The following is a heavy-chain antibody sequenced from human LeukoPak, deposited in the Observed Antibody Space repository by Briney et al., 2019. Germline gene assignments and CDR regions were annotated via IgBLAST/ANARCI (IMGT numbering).Heavy chain of an antibody. CDR3: ARRGGPRSYGLDV. CDR1: GGSISSYY. J-gene: IGHJ6*02. Sequence: SSETLSLTCTVSGGSISSYYWSWIRQPPGKGLEWIGYIYYSGSTNYNPSLESRVTISLDTSKNQSSLILTSVTAADTAVYYCARRGGPRSYGLDVWGQGTTVTVSS. CDR2: IYYSGST. V-gene: IGHV4-59*01. D-gene: IGHD3-16*01.